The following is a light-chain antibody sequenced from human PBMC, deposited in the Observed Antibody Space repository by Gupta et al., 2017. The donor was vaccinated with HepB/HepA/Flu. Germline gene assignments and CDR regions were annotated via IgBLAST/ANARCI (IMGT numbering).Light chain of an antibody. CDR3: QTWGTGFWV. J-gene: IGLJ3*02. CDR1: GGHSSYA. Sequence: QLVLTQAPSASASLGASVTLTCTLSGGHSSYAIAWHQQQPEKGPRYLLKLNSDGSHSKGDGIPDRFSGASSAAELSLTIASRQAEDEAYYYCQTWGTGFWVFGGGTKLTVL. CDR2: LNSDGSH. V-gene: IGLV4-69*01.